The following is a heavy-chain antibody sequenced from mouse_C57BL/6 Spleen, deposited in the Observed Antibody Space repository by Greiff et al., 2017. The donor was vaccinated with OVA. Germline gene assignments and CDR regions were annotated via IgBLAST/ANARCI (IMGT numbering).Heavy chain of an antibody. Sequence: VQLKESGPELVKPGASVKIPCKASGYTFTDYNMDWVKQSHGKSLEWIGDINPNNGGTIYNQKFKGKATLTVDKSSSTAYMELRSLTSEDTAVYYCARKGIYYGSSFFAYWGQGTLVTVSA. D-gene: IGHD1-1*01. V-gene: IGHV1-18*01. J-gene: IGHJ3*01. CDR2: INPNNGGT. CDR3: ARKGIYYGSSFFAY. CDR1: GYTFTDYN.